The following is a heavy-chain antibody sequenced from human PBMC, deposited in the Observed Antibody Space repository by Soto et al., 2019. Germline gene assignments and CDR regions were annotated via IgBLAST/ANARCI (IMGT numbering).Heavy chain of an antibody. J-gene: IGHJ5*02. V-gene: IGHV4-4*07. CDR2: VYSSGGT. CDR3: ARGQRFSDWFDP. Sequence: SETLSLTCTVSGGSMTSYYWTWIRQPAGKGLEWIGRVYSSGGTHYNPSLKSRVTISLDTSKNQFSLRLFSVTDADTAVYFCARGQRFSDWFDPWGQGTLVTVSS. D-gene: IGHD3-3*01. CDR1: GGSMTSYY.